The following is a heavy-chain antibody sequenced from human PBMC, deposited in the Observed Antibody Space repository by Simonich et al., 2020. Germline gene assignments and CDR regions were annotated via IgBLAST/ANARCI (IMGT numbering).Heavy chain of an antibody. D-gene: IGHD2-8*01. CDR2: LYYSGIT. V-gene: IGHV4-39*01. Sequence: QLQLQESGPGLVKPSETLSLTCTVSGGSISSSSYYWGWIRQPPGKGLEWIGSLYYSGITDYNPSLKSGVTIAVDTSKNQFSLKLSSVTAADTAVYYCARQRVLMVYAIDYWGQGTLVTVSS. CDR3: ARQRVLMVYAIDY. CDR1: GGSISSSSYY. J-gene: IGHJ4*02.